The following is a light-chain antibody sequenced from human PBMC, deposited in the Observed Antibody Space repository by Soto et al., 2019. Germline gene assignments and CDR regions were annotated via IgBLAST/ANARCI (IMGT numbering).Light chain of an antibody. J-gene: IGKJ4*01. CDR3: QQYSAYPLT. CDR1: QSISGY. V-gene: IGKV1-5*01. CDR2: DAS. Sequence: DIQMTQSPSTLSASVGDRVTIACRASQSISGYLAWYQRKPGKAPKLLIYDASNLETGVPSRFSGSGSGTEFTLTINSLQPDDFATYYCQQYSAYPLTCGGGTKVEIK.